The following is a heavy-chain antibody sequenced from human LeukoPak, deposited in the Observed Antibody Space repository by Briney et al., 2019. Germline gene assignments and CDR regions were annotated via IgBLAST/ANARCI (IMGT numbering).Heavy chain of an antibody. CDR2: IYTSGST. CDR3: ARDLPGGLNKDAFDI. J-gene: IGHJ3*02. D-gene: IGHD1-14*01. Sequence: SETLSLTCTVSGGSISSYYWSWIRQPAGKGLEWIGRIYTSGSTNYNPSLKSRVTMSVDTSKNQFSLKLSSVTAADTAVYYCARDLPGGLNKDAFDIWGQGTMVTVSS. CDR1: GGSISSYY. V-gene: IGHV4-4*07.